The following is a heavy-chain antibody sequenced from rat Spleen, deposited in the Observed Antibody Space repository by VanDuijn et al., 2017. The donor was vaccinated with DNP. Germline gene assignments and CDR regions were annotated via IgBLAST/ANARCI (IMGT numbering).Heavy chain of an antibody. D-gene: IGHD1-9*01. J-gene: IGHJ2*01. V-gene: IGHV5S13*01. CDR1: GFTFSNYG. Sequence: EVQLVESGGGLVQPGRSLKLSCAASGFTFSNYGMAWVRQTPTKGLEWVASMSTGGGNTYYRDSVTGRFTISRDNAKSTLYLQMDSLRSEDTATYYCARHKDYGYTYPFDYWGQGVMVTVSS. CDR3: ARHKDYGYTYPFDY. CDR2: MSTGGGNT.